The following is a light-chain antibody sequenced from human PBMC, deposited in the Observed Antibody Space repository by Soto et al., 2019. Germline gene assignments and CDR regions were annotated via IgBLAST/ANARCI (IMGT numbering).Light chain of an antibody. Sequence: DIQMTQSPSSLSAYVGDRVTITCRASQGISNDLAWFQQKPGKAPKPLIYAASSLQSGVTSRFSGSGFGTEFTLTINSLQPEDFATYCCQQYNSYTWTFGQGTKVEIK. CDR2: AAS. J-gene: IGKJ1*01. V-gene: IGKV1-16*01. CDR1: QGISND. CDR3: QQYNSYTWT.